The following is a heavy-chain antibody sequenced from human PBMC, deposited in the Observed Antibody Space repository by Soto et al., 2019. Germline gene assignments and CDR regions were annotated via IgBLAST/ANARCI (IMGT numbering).Heavy chain of an antibody. Sequence: GESLKISCKCSGYSFTSYWISWVRQMPGKGLEWMGRIDPSDSYTNYSPSFQGHVTISADKSISTAYLQWSSLKASDTAMYYCARHNRYSSSPDAFDIWGQGTMVTVSS. CDR2: IDPSDSYT. J-gene: IGHJ3*02. D-gene: IGHD6-13*01. CDR3: ARHNRYSSSPDAFDI. CDR1: GYSFTSYW. V-gene: IGHV5-10-1*01.